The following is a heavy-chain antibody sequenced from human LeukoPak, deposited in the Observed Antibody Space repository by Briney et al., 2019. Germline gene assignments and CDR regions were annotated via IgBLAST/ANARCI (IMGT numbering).Heavy chain of an antibody. J-gene: IGHJ4*02. CDR3: VRAGSGFAY. Sequence: PGGSLSLSCVASGFTFSSYWMHWVRQAPGKGLEWVSRIDFETDTTTYAGSVKGRFTISRDNTKNTLYLQMDSLRDEDEAVYYCVRAGSGFAYWSQGTLVTVTS. CDR1: GFTFSSYW. D-gene: IGHD2-15*01. CDR2: IDFETDTT. V-gene: IGHV3-74*01.